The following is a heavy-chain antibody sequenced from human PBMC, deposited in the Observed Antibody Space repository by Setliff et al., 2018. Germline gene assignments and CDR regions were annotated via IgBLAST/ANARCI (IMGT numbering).Heavy chain of an antibody. D-gene: IGHD6-19*01. Sequence: PGGSLRLSCAVSGFIFSSYEMNWVRQAPGKGLEWVSSITTSGSATYYAESVRGRFTITRDNAKNSLYLQMNSLRAEDTAVYYCEGRAVADRGLDIWGQGTTVTVSS. CDR2: ITTSGSAT. CDR1: GFIFSSYE. J-gene: IGHJ3*02. V-gene: IGHV3-48*03. CDR3: EGRAVADRGLDI.